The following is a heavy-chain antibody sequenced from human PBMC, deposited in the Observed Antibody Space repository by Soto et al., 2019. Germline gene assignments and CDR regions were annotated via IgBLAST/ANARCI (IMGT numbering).Heavy chain of an antibody. CDR2: TYYSGST. CDR3: ARVRGTAGKRYFDY. CDR1: GGSMIAYY. Sequence: SETLSLTCTVSGGSMIAYYWNWMRQPPGKGLQWIGYTYYSGSTTYNPSLKSRVTISVDSSKDQFSLKLDSVTPADTAVYYCARVRGTAGKRYFDYWGPGTLVTVSS. V-gene: IGHV4-59*01. D-gene: IGHD6-13*01. J-gene: IGHJ4*02.